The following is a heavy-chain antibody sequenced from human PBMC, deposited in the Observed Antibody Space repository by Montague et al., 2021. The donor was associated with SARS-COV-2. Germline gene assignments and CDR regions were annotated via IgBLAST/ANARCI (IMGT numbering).Heavy chain of an antibody. Sequence: SETLSLTCAVYGGSISTYYWNWIRQPPGKGLEWIGEIHHGGSTNYNPSLKSRVTISADTSKNQFSLKPTSVAAADTAVYYCARLRDGVVPSPILGVGPYYSYDYIDVWGRGTTVTVSS. J-gene: IGHJ6*03. D-gene: IGHD3-10*01. CDR3: ARLRDGVVPSPILGVGPYYSYDYIDV. V-gene: IGHV4-34*01. CDR2: IHHGGST. CDR1: GGSISTYY.